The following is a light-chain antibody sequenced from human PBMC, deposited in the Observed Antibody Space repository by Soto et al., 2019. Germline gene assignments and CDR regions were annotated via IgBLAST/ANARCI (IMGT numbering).Light chain of an antibody. V-gene: IGKV1-6*01. Sequence: AIQMTQSPSSLSAAVGDRVTITCRASQGISTDLGWYQQKPGKAPKLLIYAASSLHSGVPSRFSGSGSGTDFTLTISSLQPEDFATYYCLQNYNFPLTFGQGTKLEIK. CDR2: AAS. J-gene: IGKJ2*01. CDR3: LQNYNFPLT. CDR1: QGISTD.